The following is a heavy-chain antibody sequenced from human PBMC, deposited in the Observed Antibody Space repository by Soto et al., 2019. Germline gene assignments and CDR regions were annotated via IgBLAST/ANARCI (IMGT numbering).Heavy chain of an antibody. CDR2: ISGSVGST. CDR3: AKAGGAAGTVDYFDY. J-gene: IGHJ4*02. Sequence: GGSLRLSCAASGFTFSNYAINWVRQSPGKGLEWVSVISGSVGSTYYADSVKGRFTITRDNSRNTLYLQMNSLRAEDTAVYYCAKAGGAAGTVDYFDYWGQGTLVTVSS. D-gene: IGHD6-13*01. CDR1: GFTFSNYA. V-gene: IGHV3-23*01.